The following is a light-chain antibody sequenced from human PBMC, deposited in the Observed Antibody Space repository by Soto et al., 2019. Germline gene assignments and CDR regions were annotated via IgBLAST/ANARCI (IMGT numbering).Light chain of an antibody. J-gene: IGLJ7*01. V-gene: IGLV2-14*01. Sequence: QSVLTQPASVSGSPGQSVTISCTGTSSDIGTYTYVSWYQQHPGKVPKLMIYEVSHRPSGVSDRFSGSKSGNTASLTISGLQAEDEADYYCNSYTTSNTLVFGGGTQLTVL. CDR2: EVS. CDR1: SSDIGTYTY. CDR3: NSYTTSNTLV.